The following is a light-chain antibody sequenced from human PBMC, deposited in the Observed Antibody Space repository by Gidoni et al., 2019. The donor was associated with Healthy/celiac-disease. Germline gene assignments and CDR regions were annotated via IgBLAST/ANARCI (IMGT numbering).Light chain of an antibody. J-gene: IGKJ1*01. V-gene: IGKV2-30*01. Sequence: EVVLTQSPLSLPVTLGQPASISCRSSQSLLYSDGNPYLNLFPQRPGQSPRRHIYGVSNRDSGAPHGFTGCGSGSDFTLKISWVGADDVGIYYCMQCTHSPPTFGQGTRVEIK. CDR3: MQCTHSPPT. CDR2: GVS. CDR1: QSLLYSDGNPY.